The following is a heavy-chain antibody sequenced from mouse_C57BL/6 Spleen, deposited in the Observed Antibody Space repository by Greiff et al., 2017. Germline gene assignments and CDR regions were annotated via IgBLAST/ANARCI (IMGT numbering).Heavy chain of an antibody. CDR2: ISGGGGNT. CDR3: ARDGYGGIYYAIDY. V-gene: IGHV5-9*01. J-gene: IGHJ4*01. D-gene: IGHD2-2*01. Sequence: DVKLVESGGGLVKPGGSLKLSCAASGFTFSSYTMSWVRQTPEKRLEWVATISGGGGNTYYPESVKGRFTISRDNAKNTLYLQMSSLRSEDTALYYCARDGYGGIYYAIDYWGQGTLVTVSA. CDR1: GFTFSSYT.